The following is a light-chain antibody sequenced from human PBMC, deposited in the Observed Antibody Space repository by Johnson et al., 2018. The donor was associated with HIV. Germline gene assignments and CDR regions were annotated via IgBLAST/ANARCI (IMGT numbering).Light chain of an antibody. Sequence: QFVLTQPPSVSAAPGQKVTISCSGSSSNIGKNHVSWYQQFPGTAPKLLVYEDDKRPSGIPDRFSGSKSGTSATLGITALWPEASADYYCGTWDTSLRTGFFGTGTKVTVL. CDR1: SSNIGKNH. CDR2: EDD. V-gene: IGLV1-51*02. CDR3: GTWDTSLRTGF. J-gene: IGLJ1*01.